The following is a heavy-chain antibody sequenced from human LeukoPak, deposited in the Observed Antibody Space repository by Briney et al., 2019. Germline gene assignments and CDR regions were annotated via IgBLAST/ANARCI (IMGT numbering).Heavy chain of an antibody. CDR2: IYYSGST. Sequence: SETLSLTCTVSGGSISSGGYYWSWIRQHPGKGLEWIGYIYYSGSTYYNPSLKSRVTISVDTSKNQFSLKLSSVTAADTAVYYCARGTINAYYYYYGMDVWGQGTTVTVSS. V-gene: IGHV4-31*03. J-gene: IGHJ6*02. CDR1: GGSISSGGYY. CDR3: ARGTINAYYYYYGMDV. D-gene: IGHD2-21*01.